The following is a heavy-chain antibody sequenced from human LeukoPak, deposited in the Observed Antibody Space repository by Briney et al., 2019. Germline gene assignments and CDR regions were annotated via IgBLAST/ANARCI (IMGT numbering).Heavy chain of an antibody. CDR2: IYTSGST. V-gene: IGHV4-61*02. CDR1: GCSISSGHNY. CDR3: ARDEGYHYYAMDV. Sequence: SQTLCLTCTVSGCSISSGHNYWSWIRQPAGKELEWTVRIYTSGSTDYNPSLKSRVTISVGASKNQFSLKLSSVTAADTAVYYCARDEGYHYYAMDVWGQGTTVTVSS. J-gene: IGHJ6*02.